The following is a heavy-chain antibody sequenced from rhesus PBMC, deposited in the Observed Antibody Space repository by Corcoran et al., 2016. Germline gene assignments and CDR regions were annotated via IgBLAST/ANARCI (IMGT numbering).Heavy chain of an antibody. J-gene: IGHJ4*01. CDR2: FYSRNGNP. Sequence: QVQLQESGPGLLKPSETLSLTCAVSGGSISGGYGWCWIRQPQGKGLEWIGEFYSRNGNPHYHPDRKCRVPMSTDTSKNQFSRKLSSVTAADTAVYYCARGYCTSTTCFLFDYWGQGVLVTVSS. V-gene: IGHV4-76*01. D-gene: IGHD2-2*01. CDR3: ARGYCTSTTCFLFDY. CDR1: GGSISGGYG.